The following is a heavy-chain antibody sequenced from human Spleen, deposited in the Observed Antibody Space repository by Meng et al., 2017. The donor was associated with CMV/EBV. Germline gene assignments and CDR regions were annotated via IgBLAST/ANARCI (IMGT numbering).Heavy chain of an antibody. D-gene: IGHD2-15*01. V-gene: IGHV3-74*01. CDR3: ARVGLGYCSGGSCYSDFDY. J-gene: IGHJ4*02. CDR1: GFTFSSYW. CDR2: INSDGRST. Sequence: GESLKISCAASGFTFSSYWMHWVRQAPGKGLVWVARINSDGRSTSDADYVKGRFTISRDNAKNTLYLQMNSLRAEDTAVYFGARVGLGYCSGGSCYSDFDYWGQGTLVTVSS.